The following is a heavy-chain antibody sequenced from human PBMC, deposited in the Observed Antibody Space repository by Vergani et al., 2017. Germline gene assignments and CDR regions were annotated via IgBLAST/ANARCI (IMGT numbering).Heavy chain of an antibody. CDR2: IYPGDSDT. J-gene: IGHJ2*01. CDR3: ARQVVVVPAAIWYFDL. D-gene: IGHD2-2*01. V-gene: IGHV5-51*01. Sequence: EVQLVQSGAEVKKPGESLKISCKGSGYSFTSYWIGWVRQMPGKGMEWMGIIYPGDSDTRYSPSFQGQVTISADKSISTAYLQWSSLKASDTAMYYCARQVVVVPAAIWYFDLWGRGTLVTVSS. CDR1: GYSFTSYW.